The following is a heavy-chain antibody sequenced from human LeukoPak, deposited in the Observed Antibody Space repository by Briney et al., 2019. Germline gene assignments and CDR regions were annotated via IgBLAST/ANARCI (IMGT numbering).Heavy chain of an antibody. Sequence: SETLSLTCTVSGASISSSSFYWGWIRQPPGKGLEWIGSINYRGSTHYNPSLKSRVTISVDPSNNQFSLKLTSMTAADTAVYYCARPPLCRGGTCNDYWGQGTLVTVSS. CDR1: GASISSSSFY. J-gene: IGHJ4*02. V-gene: IGHV4-39*01. CDR3: ARPPLCRGGTCNDY. CDR2: INYRGST. D-gene: IGHD2-15*01.